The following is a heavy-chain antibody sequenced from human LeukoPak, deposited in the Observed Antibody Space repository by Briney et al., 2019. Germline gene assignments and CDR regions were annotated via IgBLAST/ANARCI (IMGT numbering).Heavy chain of an antibody. CDR2: INPNSGGT. Sequence: ASVKVSCKASGYTFTGYYMHWVRQAPGQGLKWMGWINPNSGGTNYAQKFQGRVTMTRDTSISTAYMELSRPRSDDTAVYYCARDSELYYDFWSGYPSPGYFDYWGQGTLVTVSS. D-gene: IGHD3-3*01. CDR3: ARDSELYYDFWSGYPSPGYFDY. J-gene: IGHJ4*02. CDR1: GYTFTGYY. V-gene: IGHV1-2*02.